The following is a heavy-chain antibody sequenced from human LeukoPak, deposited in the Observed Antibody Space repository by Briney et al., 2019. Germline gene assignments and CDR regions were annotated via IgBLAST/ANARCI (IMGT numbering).Heavy chain of an antibody. Sequence: GGSLRLSCAASGFTFSNAWMSWVRQAPGKGLEWVGRIKSKTDGGTTDYAAPVKGRFTISRDDSKNTLYLQMNSLKTEDTAVYYCQGSDYYYYMDVWGKGTTVTVSS. J-gene: IGHJ6*03. CDR2: IKSKTDGGTT. CDR3: QGSDYYYYMDV. CDR1: GFTFSNAW. D-gene: IGHD2-15*01. V-gene: IGHV3-15*01.